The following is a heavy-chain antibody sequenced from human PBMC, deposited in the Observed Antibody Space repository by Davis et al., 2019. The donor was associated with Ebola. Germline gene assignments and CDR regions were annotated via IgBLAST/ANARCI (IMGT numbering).Heavy chain of an antibody. CDR3: ARGNYGDYIVLYYYNMDV. V-gene: IGHV3-7*03. D-gene: IGHD4-17*01. J-gene: IGHJ6*02. Sequence: DSVKGRFTVSRDNAKNSLYLQMNSLRAEDTAVYYCARGNYGDYIVLYYYNMDVWGRGTTVTVSS.